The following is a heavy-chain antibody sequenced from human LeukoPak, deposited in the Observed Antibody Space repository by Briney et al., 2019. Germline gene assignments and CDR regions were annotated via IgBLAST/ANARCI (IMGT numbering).Heavy chain of an antibody. V-gene: IGHV1-8*03. J-gene: IGHJ4*02. CDR1: GGTFSSYA. Sequence: ASVKVSCKASGGTFSSYAISWVRQASGQGLEWMGWMSPKSANTGYAQQFQGRVTITRDTSISTAYMELSSLTSEDTAVYYCVRTPPRGLIDYWGQGTLVTVSS. D-gene: IGHD3-16*01. CDR3: VRTPPRGLIDY. CDR2: MSPKSANT.